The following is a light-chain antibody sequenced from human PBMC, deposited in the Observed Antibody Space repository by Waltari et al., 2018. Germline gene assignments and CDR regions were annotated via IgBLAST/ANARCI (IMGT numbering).Light chain of an antibody. Sequence: EVVLKQSPGTLSLSPGERATLFCRASQRVSSNFLAWFQQKPGQAPRPLMYGASSRASGIPDRFSGSGSETDFTLTISRLESEDVAVYYCQQYGTSPQTFGQGTKVEI. CDR1: QRVSSNF. CDR3: QQYGTSPQT. V-gene: IGKV3-20*01. J-gene: IGKJ1*01. CDR2: GAS.